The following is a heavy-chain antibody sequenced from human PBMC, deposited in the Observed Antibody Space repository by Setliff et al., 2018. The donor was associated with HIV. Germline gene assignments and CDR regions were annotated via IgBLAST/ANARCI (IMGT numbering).Heavy chain of an antibody. CDR1: GDSISRNN. CDR3: ARDGSRGGLPFYGMDV. V-gene: IGHV3-74*01. CDR2: NDNDGSST. Sequence: ETLSLTCSVSGDSISRNNYHWGWIRQAPGKGLEWVSRNDNDGSSTDYADSVKGRFTISRDSAKNTLYLQMNSLRAEDTAVYYCARDGSRGGLPFYGMDVWGQGTTVTVSS. D-gene: IGHD3-16*01. J-gene: IGHJ6*02.